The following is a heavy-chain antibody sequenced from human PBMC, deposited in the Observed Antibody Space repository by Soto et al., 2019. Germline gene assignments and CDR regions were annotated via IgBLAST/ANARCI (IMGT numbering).Heavy chain of an antibody. CDR1: GGSISSDS. J-gene: IGHJ4*02. CDR3: ARRSRSSSGWYFLDY. D-gene: IGHD6-19*01. V-gene: IGHV4-59*01. CDR2: SYYNGVT. Sequence: SETLSLTCTVSGGSISSDSWSWIRQSPGKALEWIGYSYYNGVTKYNPSLKSRVTISVDTSQNQFSLKLTSVTAADTAVYYCARRSRSSSGWYFLDYWGQGTLVTVPS.